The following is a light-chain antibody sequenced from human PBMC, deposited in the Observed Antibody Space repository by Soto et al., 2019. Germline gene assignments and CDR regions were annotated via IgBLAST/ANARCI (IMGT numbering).Light chain of an antibody. V-gene: IGLV2-8*01. CDR1: SSDAGGYNY. Sequence: QSALTQPPSASGSPGQSVTISCTGTSSDAGGYNYVSWYQQHPGKAPKLMIYEVSKRPSGVPDRFSGSKSGNTASLTVSGLQAEDEAVYYCSSFAGSNNVVFGGGTQLTVL. J-gene: IGLJ2*01. CDR2: EVS. CDR3: SSFAGSNNVV.